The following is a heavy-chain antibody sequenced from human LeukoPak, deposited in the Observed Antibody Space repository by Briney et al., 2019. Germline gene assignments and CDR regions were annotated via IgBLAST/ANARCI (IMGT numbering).Heavy chain of an antibody. CDR3: ARQGVVGDACDI. V-gene: IGHV5-51*01. CDR1: GYSFTSYW. Sequence: GESLNISCKGSGYSFTSYWIGWVRQLPGHGLEWMEIIYPGHSDPRYSPPFKGKVTHSADNSISPAYLQWSSLKASDTAMYYCARQGVVGDACDIWGQGTMVTVSS. CDR2: IYPGHSDP. J-gene: IGHJ3*02. D-gene: IGHD1-26*01.